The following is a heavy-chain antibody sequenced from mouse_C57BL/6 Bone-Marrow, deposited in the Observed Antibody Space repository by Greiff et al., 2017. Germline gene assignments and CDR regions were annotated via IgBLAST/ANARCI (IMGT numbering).Heavy chain of an antibody. CDR3: ASFFYGYDAMDY. CDR1: GYTFTSYW. J-gene: IGHJ4*01. CDR2: IYPGSGST. D-gene: IGHD2-1*01. V-gene: IGHV1-55*01. Sequence: QVQLQQPGAELVKPGASVKMSCKASGYTFTSYWITWVKQRPGQGLEWIGDIYPGSGSTNYNEKFKSKATLTVDTSSSTAYMQLSSLTSEDSAVYYCASFFYGYDAMDYWGQGTSVTVSS.